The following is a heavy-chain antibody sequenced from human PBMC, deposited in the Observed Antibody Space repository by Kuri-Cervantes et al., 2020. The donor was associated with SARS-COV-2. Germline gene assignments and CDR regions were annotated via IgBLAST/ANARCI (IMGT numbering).Heavy chain of an antibody. CDR2: INPNSGDT. V-gene: IGHV1-2*04. D-gene: IGHD1-14*01. CDR1: GYTFTGYY. CDR3: ATSGTSTDHYFDY. J-gene: IGHJ4*02. Sequence: GESLKISCKASGYTFTGYYMHWVRQAPGQGLEWMGWINPNSGDTNYAQNFQGWVTMTRDTSISTAYMELSRLRSDDTAVYYCATSGTSTDHYFDYWGQGTLVTVSS.